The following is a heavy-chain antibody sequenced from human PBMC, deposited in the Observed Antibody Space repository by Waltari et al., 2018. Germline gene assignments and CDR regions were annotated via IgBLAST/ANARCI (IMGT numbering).Heavy chain of an antibody. CDR1: GYTFTDYY. D-gene: IGHD4-17*01. Sequence: EVQLVQSGAEVKKPGATVKISCKVSGYTFTDYYMHWVQQAPGQGLEWMGLVDPEDGETIYAEKFQGRVTITADTSTDTAYMELSSLRSEDTAVYYCATVSETTVTRSHWYFDLWGRGTLVTVSS. CDR3: ATVSETTVTRSHWYFDL. V-gene: IGHV1-69-2*01. J-gene: IGHJ2*01. CDR2: VDPEDGET.